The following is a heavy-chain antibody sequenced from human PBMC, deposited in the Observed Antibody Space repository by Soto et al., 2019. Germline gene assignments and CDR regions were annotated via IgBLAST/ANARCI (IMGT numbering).Heavy chain of an antibody. CDR1: RFTFSNYS. V-gene: IGHV3-21*01. J-gene: IGHJ1*01. CDR3: ARGGYGPGRYH. Sequence: GGTLRLSCAASRFTFSNYSMNWVRQAPGEGLEWISSISSSSSHTYYAHSVKGRFTISRDNAKSSLFMQMDSLRADDTSVYYCARGGYGPGRYHWGQGTLVTGSS. CDR2: ISSSSSHT. D-gene: IGHD5-18*01.